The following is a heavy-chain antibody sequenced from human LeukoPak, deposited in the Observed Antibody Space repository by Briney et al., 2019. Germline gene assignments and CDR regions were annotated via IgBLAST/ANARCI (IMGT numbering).Heavy chain of an antibody. V-gene: IGHV3-23*01. Sequence: GGSLRLSCAASGFTFNSYAMSWVRQAPGKGLEWVSVISGSGGNSNYADSVKGRFTITRDNSKNTLYLQMNSLRAEDTAVYYCANEVPHFDYWGQGTLVTVSS. CDR1: GFTFNSYA. CDR2: ISGSGGNS. CDR3: ANEVPHFDY. D-gene: IGHD2-2*01. J-gene: IGHJ4*02.